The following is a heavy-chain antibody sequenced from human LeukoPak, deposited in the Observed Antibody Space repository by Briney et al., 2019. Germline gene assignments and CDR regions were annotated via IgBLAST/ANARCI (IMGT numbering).Heavy chain of an antibody. CDR2: IYYTGST. J-gene: IGHJ5*02. CDR1: GGSISGYY. D-gene: IGHD4-17*01. Sequence: SETLSLTCTVSGGSISGYYWSWIRQPPGKGLEWIGYIYYTGSTNYNPSLKSRVIISVDTSKNQFSLKVSSVTAADTAVYYCVRSKSGTYGWFDPWGQGTLVTVSS. CDR3: VRSKSGTYGWFDP. V-gene: IGHV4-59*01.